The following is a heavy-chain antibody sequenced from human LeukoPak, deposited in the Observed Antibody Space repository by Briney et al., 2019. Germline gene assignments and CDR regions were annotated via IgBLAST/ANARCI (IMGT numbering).Heavy chain of an antibody. CDR3: ARAPMGAAALY. D-gene: IGHD6-13*01. CDR1: GYTFTNFD. Sequence: ASVKVSCKASGYTFTNFDINWVRQAPGQGLEWMGWMNPVSGNAGSAQKFQGRVTLTRDTSISTAYMELSSLRSDDTAFYYCARAPMGAAALYWGQGTLVTVSS. J-gene: IGHJ4*02. CDR2: MNPVSGNA. V-gene: IGHV1-8*01.